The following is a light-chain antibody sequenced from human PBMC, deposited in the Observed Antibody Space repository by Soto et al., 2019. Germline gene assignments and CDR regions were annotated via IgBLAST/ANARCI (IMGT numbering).Light chain of an antibody. V-gene: IGKV1-5*01. CDR1: QSIGTW. Sequence: DIQVTQSPSTLSSSVGDIFTITCWASQSIGTWLAWYQQKPGKAPKLLIFDASTLESGVPSRFSGSGSGTDFTLTISSLQPDDFATYYCQQYSDSSGAFGQGTKVDIK. CDR3: QQYSDSSGA. J-gene: IGKJ1*01. CDR2: DAS.